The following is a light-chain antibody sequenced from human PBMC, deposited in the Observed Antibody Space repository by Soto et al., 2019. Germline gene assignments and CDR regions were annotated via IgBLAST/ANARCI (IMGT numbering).Light chain of an antibody. CDR1: SSDIGGYNY. J-gene: IGLJ2*01. CDR2: EVS. CDR3: SSYTTTTTRAV. V-gene: IGLV2-14*01. Sequence: QSALTQPASVSGSPGQSITISCTGTSSDIGGYNYVSWYQQHPGRAPKLMIYEVSNRPSGASTRFSGSKSGNTASLTISGLQADDEADYYCSSYTTTTTRAVFGGGTKLTVL.